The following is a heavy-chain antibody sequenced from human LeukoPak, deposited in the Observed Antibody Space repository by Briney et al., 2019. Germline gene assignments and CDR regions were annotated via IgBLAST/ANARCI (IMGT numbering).Heavy chain of an antibody. CDR2: INPSGGST. J-gene: IGHJ4*02. D-gene: IGHD5-12*01. V-gene: IGHV1-46*01. Sequence: ASVTVSCKASGYTFTIYYMHWVRQAPGQGLEWMGIINPSGGSTSYAQKFQGRVTMTRDTSTSTVYMELSSLRSEDTVVYYCARDGEVATFDYWGQGTLVTVSS. CDR1: GYTFTIYY. CDR3: ARDGEVATFDY.